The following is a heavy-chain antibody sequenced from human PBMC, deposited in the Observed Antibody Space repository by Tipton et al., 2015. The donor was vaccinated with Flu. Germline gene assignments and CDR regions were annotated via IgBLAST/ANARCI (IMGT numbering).Heavy chain of an antibody. CDR2: IYYSGST. CDR1: GGSISSGGYY. Sequence: LRLSCTVSGGSISSGGYYWSWIRQHSGKGLEWIGYIYYSGSTYYNPSLKSRVTISVDTSKNQFSLKLSSVTAADTAVYYCARGRRLNRAPGQLDVWGQGTTVTVSS. J-gene: IGHJ6*02. V-gene: IGHV4-31*03. CDR3: ARGRRLNRAPGQLDV. D-gene: IGHD1-14*01.